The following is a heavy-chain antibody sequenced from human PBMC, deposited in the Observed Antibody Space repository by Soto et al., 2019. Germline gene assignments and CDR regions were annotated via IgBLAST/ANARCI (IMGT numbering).Heavy chain of an antibody. CDR1: GFTFSSYN. D-gene: IGHD5-12*01. Sequence: EVQLVESGGDLVKPGGSLSLSCAASGFTFSSYNMNWVRQAPGKGLEWLSSISSSSTYIYYAHSVKGRFTISRDNARNSLYLQMNSLRAEETAVYYCARGWLRDPWMQWGQGTRVTVSS. CDR2: ISSSSTYI. CDR3: ARGWLRDPWMQ. V-gene: IGHV3-21*01. J-gene: IGHJ4*02.